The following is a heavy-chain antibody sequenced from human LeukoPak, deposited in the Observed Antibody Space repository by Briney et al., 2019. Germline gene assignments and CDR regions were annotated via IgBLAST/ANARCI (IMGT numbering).Heavy chain of an antibody. V-gene: IGHV3-23*01. CDR3: AKDGVATITYDY. CDR1: GFTFSSYA. Sequence: GGSLRLSCAASGFTFSSYAMSWVRQAPGKGLEWVSVISGSGGATYYADSVKSRFTISRDNSKNTLYLQMNSLRAEDTAVYYCAKDGVATITYDYWGQGTLVTVSS. J-gene: IGHJ4*02. D-gene: IGHD5-12*01. CDR2: ISGSGGAT.